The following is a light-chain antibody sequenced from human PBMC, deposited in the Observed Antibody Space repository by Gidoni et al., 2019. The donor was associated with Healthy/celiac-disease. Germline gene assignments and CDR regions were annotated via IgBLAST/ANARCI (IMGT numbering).Light chain of an antibody. CDR1: QSVSRN. CDR2: GAS. J-gene: IGKJ4*01. CDR3: QQYNNWPPELT. V-gene: IGKV3-15*01. Sequence: EIVMTPSPATLSVSPGERATLSCRARQSVSRNLAWYQQTPGQAPRLLIDGASTRATGIPARFSGSVSGTEFTLTISSLQSEDFAVYYCQQYNNWPPELTFGGGTKVEIK.